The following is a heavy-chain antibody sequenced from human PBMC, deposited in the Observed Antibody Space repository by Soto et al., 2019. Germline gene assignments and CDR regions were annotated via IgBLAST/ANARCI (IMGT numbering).Heavy chain of an antibody. D-gene: IGHD2-21*01. J-gene: IGHJ4*02. CDR1: GGSFSGHF. Sequence: NPSETLSLTCAVYGGSFSGHFWSWIRQPPGKGLEWIGEINHSGSTNFSPSLKSRVTISVDTSKNQFSLKVNSLTAADTAVYYCARGISLIVEVQRDAPDKYYFDSWGQGTVVTVSS. V-gene: IGHV4-34*01. CDR3: ARGISLIVEVQRDAPDKYYFDS. CDR2: INHSGST.